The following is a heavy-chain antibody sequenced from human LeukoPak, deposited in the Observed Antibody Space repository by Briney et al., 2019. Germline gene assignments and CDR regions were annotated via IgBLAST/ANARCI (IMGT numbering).Heavy chain of an antibody. V-gene: IGHV4-59*01. CDR3: VRRRYTTFGRVEGSFDY. J-gene: IGHJ4*02. CDR2: IYYSGST. CDR1: GGSISSYY. Sequence: SETLSLTCTVSGGSISSYYWSWIRQPPGKGLEWIGYIYYSGSTNYNPSLKSRVTISVDTSKNQFSLKLSSVTAADTAVYYCVRRRYTTFGRVEGSFDYWGQGTLVTVSS. D-gene: IGHD3-3*01.